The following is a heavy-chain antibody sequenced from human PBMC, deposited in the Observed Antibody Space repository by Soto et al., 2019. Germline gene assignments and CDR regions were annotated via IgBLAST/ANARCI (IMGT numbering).Heavy chain of an antibody. Sequence: GESLKISCKGSGYSFTTHWINWVRQMPGKGLEWMGRIDPGDSDTIYSPSFQGHVTISADKSISTAYLQWSSLKASDTAMYYCARRGYIDHWGQGTLVTVSS. CDR1: GYSFTTHW. CDR3: ARRGYIDH. J-gene: IGHJ4*02. CDR2: IDPGDSDT. V-gene: IGHV5-10-1*01.